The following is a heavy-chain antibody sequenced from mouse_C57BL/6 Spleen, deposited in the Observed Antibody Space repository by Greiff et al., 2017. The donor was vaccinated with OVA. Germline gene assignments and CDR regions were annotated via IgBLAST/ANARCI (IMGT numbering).Heavy chain of an antibody. Sequence: QVQLKQPGAELVKPGASVKMSCKASGYTFTSYWITWVKQRPGQGLEWIGDIYPGSGSTNYNEKFKSKATLTVDTSSSTAYMQLSSLTSEDSAVYYCARGGKGDFYYFDYWGQGTTLTVSS. CDR1: GYTFTSYW. J-gene: IGHJ2*01. V-gene: IGHV1-55*01. CDR3: ARGGKGDFYYFDY. CDR2: IYPGSGST. D-gene: IGHD1-3*01.